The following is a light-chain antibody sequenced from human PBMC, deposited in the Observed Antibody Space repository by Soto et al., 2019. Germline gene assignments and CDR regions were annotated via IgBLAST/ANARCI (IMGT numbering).Light chain of an antibody. V-gene: IGLV2-14*01. CDR3: SSYTSGSTLV. J-gene: IGLJ1*01. CDR1: SSDVGGYNY. CDR2: EVT. Sequence: QSALTQPASVSGSPGQSVTISCTGTSSDVGGYNYVSWYQQHPGKAPKLMIYEVTNRPSGVSNRLSGSKSGNTASLTISGLQAEDEADYYCSSYTSGSTLVFGTGTKLTVL.